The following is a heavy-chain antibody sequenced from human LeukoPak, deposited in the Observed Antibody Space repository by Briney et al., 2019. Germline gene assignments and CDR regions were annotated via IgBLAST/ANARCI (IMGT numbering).Heavy chain of an antibody. J-gene: IGHJ4*02. CDR2: ISSNGGST. V-gene: IGHV3-64*01. D-gene: IGHD3-3*01. CDR3: ARVEGLRFLDY. CDR1: GFTFSSYA. Sequence: GGSLRLSCAASGFTFSSYAMHWVRQAPGKGLEYVSAISSNGGSTYYANSVKGRFTISRDNSKNTLYLQMGSLRAEDMAVYYCARVEGLRFLDYWGQGTLVTVSS.